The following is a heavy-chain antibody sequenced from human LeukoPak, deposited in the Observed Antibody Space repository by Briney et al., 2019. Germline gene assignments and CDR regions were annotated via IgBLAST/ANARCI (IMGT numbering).Heavy chain of an antibody. V-gene: IGHV1-2*02. D-gene: IGHD3-10*02. CDR3: AFVRGVIISYGFDY. Sequence: ASVTVSFKASGYTFTGYYMHWVRQAPGQGLEWMGWINPNSGGTNYSQKFQGRVTMTRDTSISTAYMELSRRRSDDTAVYYCAFVRGVIISYGFDYWGQGTLVTVSS. CDR2: INPNSGGT. J-gene: IGHJ4*02. CDR1: GYTFTGYY.